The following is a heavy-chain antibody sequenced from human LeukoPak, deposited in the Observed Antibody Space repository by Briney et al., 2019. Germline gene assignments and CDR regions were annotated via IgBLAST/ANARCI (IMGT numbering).Heavy chain of an antibody. Sequence: GGSLRLSCAASGFTFSSYGMHWVRQAPGKGLEWVAVTSNDGSNKYYADSVKGRFTISRDNSKNTLYLYMNSLRTEDTAVYYCARGDYYDTSGVYIDAFDVWGQGTMVTVSS. CDR3: ARGDYYDTSGVYIDAFDV. J-gene: IGHJ3*01. V-gene: IGHV3-30*03. CDR2: TSNDGSNK. CDR1: GFTFSSYG. D-gene: IGHD3-22*01.